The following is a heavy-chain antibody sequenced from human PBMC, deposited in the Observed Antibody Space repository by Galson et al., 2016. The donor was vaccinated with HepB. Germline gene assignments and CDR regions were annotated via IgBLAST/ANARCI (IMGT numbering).Heavy chain of an antibody. J-gene: IGHJ4*02. V-gene: IGHV3-9*01. Sequence: GLEWVSSISWNGGGIYYADSVKGRFAISRDNAQNSLYLQMNSLRDEDTALYYCAKDFFTAGTPIFDYWGQGTLVTVSS. D-gene: IGHD6-19*01. CDR2: ISWNGGGI. CDR3: AKDFFTAGTPIFDY.